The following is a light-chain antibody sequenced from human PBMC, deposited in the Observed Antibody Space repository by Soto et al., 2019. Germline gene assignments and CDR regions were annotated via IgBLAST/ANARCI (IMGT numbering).Light chain of an antibody. V-gene: IGKV3-20*01. CDR1: QSVSSNH. CDR2: GGS. J-gene: IGKJ1*01. Sequence: DIVLTQKQGTLSLSPGERATRSCRASQSVSSNHLAWYQQKSGQAPRLLIYGGSSRATGIPVRFIGSGSETDLTLTITRLEPEDFAVYNCQQYSSSRTFGQGTKVDIK. CDR3: QQYSSSRT.